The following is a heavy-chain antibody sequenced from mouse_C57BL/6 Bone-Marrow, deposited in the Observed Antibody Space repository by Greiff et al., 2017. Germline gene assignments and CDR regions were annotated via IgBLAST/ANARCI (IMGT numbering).Heavy chain of an antibody. V-gene: IGHV5-16*01. D-gene: IGHD1-1*01. CDR3: ARDYYGSQRYFDV. CDR1: GFTFSDYY. J-gene: IGHJ1*03. CDR2: INYDGSST. Sequence: DVKLVESEGGLVQPGSSMKLSCTASGFTFSDYYMAWVRQVPEKGLEWVANINYDGSSTYYLDSLKSRFIISRDNAKNILYLQMSSLKSEDTATYYWARDYYGSQRYFDVWGTGTTVTVSS.